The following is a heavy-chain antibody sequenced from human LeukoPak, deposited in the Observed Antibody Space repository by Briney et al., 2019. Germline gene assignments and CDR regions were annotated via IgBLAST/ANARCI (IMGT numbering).Heavy chain of an antibody. CDR3: ARGGSGWSQVGAFDI. V-gene: IGHV4-30-4*08. D-gene: IGHD6-19*01. CDR2: IYYSGST. CDR1: GGSISGGGYY. Sequence: SETLSLTCTVSGGSISGGGYYWSWIRQHPGKGLEWIGYIYYSGSTYYNPSLKSRVTISVDTSKNQFSLKLSSVTAADTAVYYCARGGSGWSQVGAFDIWGQGTMVTVSS. J-gene: IGHJ3*02.